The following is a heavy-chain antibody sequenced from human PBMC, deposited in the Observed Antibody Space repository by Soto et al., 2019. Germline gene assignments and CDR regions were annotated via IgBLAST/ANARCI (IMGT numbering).Heavy chain of an antibody. D-gene: IGHD5-18*01. V-gene: IGHV1-18*01. CDR2: ISAYNGNT. Sequence: QVQLVQSGAEVKKPGASVKVSCKVSGYTFTSYGISWVRQAPGQGLEWMGWISAYNGNTNYAQRLQRRVTLTTDTSTSTAYMELRSLRSDDTAVYFCARDPALNVYTAQKFDYWGQGTLVTVSS. J-gene: IGHJ4*02. CDR1: GYTFTSYG. CDR3: ARDPALNVYTAQKFDY.